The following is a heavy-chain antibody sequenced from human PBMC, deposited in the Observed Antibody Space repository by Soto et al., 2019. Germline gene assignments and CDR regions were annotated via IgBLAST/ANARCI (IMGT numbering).Heavy chain of an antibody. CDR3: AKDLRGYSGYDSGGFDY. V-gene: IGHV3-23*01. CDR2: ISGSGGST. CDR1: GFTFSSYA. Sequence: GGSLRLSCAASGFTFSSYAMSWVRQAPGKGLQWVSAISGSGGSTYYADSVKGRFTISRDNSKNTLYLQMNSLRAEDTAVYYCAKDLRGYSGYDSGGFDYWGQGTLVTVSS. D-gene: IGHD5-12*01. J-gene: IGHJ4*02.